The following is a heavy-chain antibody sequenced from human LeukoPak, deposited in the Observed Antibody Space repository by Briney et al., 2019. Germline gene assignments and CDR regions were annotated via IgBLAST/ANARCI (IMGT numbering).Heavy chain of an antibody. CDR1: GFTFSSYA. CDR3: AKDPLEVGAFRQVFDY. D-gene: IGHD1-26*01. Sequence: GSLRLSCAASGFTFSSYAMSWVRQAPGKGLEWVSAISGSGGSTYYADSEKGRFTISRDNSKNTLYLQMNSLRAEDTAVYYCAKDPLEVGAFRQVFDYWGQGTLVTVSS. V-gene: IGHV3-23*01. CDR2: ISGSGGST. J-gene: IGHJ4*02.